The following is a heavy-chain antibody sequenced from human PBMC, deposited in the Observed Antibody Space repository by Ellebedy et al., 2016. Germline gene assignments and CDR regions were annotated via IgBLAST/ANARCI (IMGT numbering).Heavy chain of an antibody. D-gene: IGHD3-22*01. Sequence: ASVKVSCKASGYTFTSYGISWVRQAPGQGLEWMGWISAYNGNTNYAQKLQGRVTMTTDTSTSTAYTELRSLRSDDTAVYYCARDYDDSSGYLDYWGQGTLVTVSS. J-gene: IGHJ4*02. CDR3: ARDYDDSSGYLDY. CDR1: GYTFTSYG. V-gene: IGHV1-18*01. CDR2: ISAYNGNT.